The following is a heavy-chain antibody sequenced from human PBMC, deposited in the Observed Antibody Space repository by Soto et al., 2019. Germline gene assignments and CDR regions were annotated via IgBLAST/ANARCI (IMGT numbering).Heavy chain of an antibody. J-gene: IGHJ5*02. V-gene: IGHV4-34*01. Sequence: SETLSLTCAVYGGSFSGYYWSWIRQPPGKGLEWIGEINHSGSTNYNPSLKSRVTISVDTSKNQFSLKLSPVTAADTAVYYCARDPYDFWSGYSKFDPWGQGTLVTAPQ. CDR1: GGSFSGYY. CDR2: INHSGST. D-gene: IGHD3-3*01. CDR3: ARDPYDFWSGYSKFDP.